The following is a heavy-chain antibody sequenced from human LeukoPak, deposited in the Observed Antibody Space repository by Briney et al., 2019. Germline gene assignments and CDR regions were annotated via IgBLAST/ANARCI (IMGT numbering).Heavy chain of an antibody. CDR1: GGTVSRYP. CDR3: AQGHSGEQWLANFDY. J-gene: IGHJ4*02. CDR2: INPNSGGT. V-gene: IGHV1-2*02. Sequence: ASVKVSCKASGGTVSRYPISWVRQAPGQGLEWMGWINPNSGGTKYAQKFQGRVTMTRDTSISTAYMELSRLKSDDTAVYYCAQGHSGEQWLANFDYWGQGTLVTVSS. D-gene: IGHD6-19*01.